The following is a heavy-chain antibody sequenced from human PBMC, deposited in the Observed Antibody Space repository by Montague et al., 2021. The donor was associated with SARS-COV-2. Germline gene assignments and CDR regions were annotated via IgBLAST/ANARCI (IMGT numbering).Heavy chain of an antibody. CDR3: ARGIMEYYDFWSGYYPGYYYYYGMDV. CDR1: GFTVSSYA. CDR2: ISYDGSNK. V-gene: IGHV3-30*04. Sequence: SLRLSCAASGFTVSSYAMHWVRKAPGKGLEWLPVISYDGSNKSYADSVKGRFPISRDNSRNTLYLQMNSLRAEDTAVYYCARGIMEYYDFWSGYYPGYYYYYGMDVWGQGTTVTVSS. D-gene: IGHD3-3*01. J-gene: IGHJ6*02.